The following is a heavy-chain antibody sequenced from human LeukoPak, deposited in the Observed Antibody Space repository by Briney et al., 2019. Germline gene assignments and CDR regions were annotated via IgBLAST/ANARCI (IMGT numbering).Heavy chain of an antibody. CDR3: AELGITMIGGV. Sequence: GGSLTLSCAASGFTFSSYEMNWVRQAPAKGQEWVSYISSSCSTIYYADSVKGRLTISRDNAKNSLYLQMNSLRAEDTAVYYCAELGITMIGGVWGKGTTVTISS. J-gene: IGHJ6*04. CDR1: GFTFSSYE. V-gene: IGHV3-48*03. D-gene: IGHD3-10*02. CDR2: ISSSCSTI.